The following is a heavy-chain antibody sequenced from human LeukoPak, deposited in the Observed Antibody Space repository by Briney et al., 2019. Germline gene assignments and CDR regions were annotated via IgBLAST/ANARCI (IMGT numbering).Heavy chain of an antibody. D-gene: IGHD6-19*01. V-gene: IGHV3-33*01. Sequence: GGSLRLSCAASGFTFSSHGMHWVRQAPGKGLEWVAVINYDGSNEDYGDSVKGRFTISRDKSKNTLHLQMNSLRAEDTAVYHCARDRRSSGWYYFDSWGQGTLVTVSS. CDR1: GFTFSSHG. CDR3: ARDRRSSGWYYFDS. J-gene: IGHJ4*02. CDR2: INYDGSNE.